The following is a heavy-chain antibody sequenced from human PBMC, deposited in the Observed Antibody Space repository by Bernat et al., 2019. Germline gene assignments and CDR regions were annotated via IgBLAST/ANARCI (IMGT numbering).Heavy chain of an antibody. CDR1: GFTFSSYG. V-gene: IGHV3-30*03. CDR3: ARDSVVVASRYRGWFDP. Sequence: QVQLVESGGGVVQPGRSLSLSCAASGFTFSSYGMHWVRQAPGKGLEWVAVISYDGSNKYYADSVKGRFTISRDNSKNTLYLQMNSLRAEDTAVYYCARDSVVVASRYRGWFDPWGQGTLVTVSS. CDR2: ISYDGSNK. J-gene: IGHJ5*02. D-gene: IGHD2-15*01.